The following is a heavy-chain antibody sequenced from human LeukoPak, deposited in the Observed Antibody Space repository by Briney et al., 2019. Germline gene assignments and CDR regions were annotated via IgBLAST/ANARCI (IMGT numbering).Heavy chain of an antibody. V-gene: IGHV4-59*01. CDR3: ARHVRYYSHLDY. CDR1: GGSISSYY. Sequence: SETLSLTCTVSGGSISSYYWSWIRQPPGKGLEWIGYIYYSGSTNYNPSLKSRVTISVDTSKNQFSLKMSSVTAADTAVYYWARHVRYYSHLDYWGQGTLVTVSS. D-gene: IGHD3-10*02. CDR2: IYYSGST. J-gene: IGHJ4*02.